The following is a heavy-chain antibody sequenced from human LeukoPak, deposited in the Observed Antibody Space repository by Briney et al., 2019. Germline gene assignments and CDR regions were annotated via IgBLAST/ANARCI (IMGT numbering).Heavy chain of an antibody. CDR3: AREVNWNFWVWFDP. V-gene: IGHV3-74*01. Sequence: GGSLRLSCAASGFTFSSYWMHWVRQAPGKGLVWVSRINSDGSITSYADSVKGRFTISRDNAKNTLYLQMNSLRAEDTAVYYCAREVNWNFWVWFDPWGQGTLVTVSS. J-gene: IGHJ5*02. CDR2: INSDGSIT. CDR1: GFTFSSYW. D-gene: IGHD1-7*01.